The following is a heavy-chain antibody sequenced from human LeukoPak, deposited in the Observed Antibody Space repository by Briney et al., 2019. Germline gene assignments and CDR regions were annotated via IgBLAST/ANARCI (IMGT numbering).Heavy chain of an antibody. D-gene: IGHD3-16*01. V-gene: IGHV1-18*01. CDR3: ARVGITFGGVILDYDY. CDR1: GYTFTSYG. Sequence: ASVKVSCKASGYTFTSYGISWVRQAPGQGLEWMGWISAHNGNTNYAQKLQGRVTMTTDTSTSTAYMELRSLRSDDTAVYYCARVGITFGGVILDYDYWGQGTLVTVSS. CDR2: ISAHNGNT. J-gene: IGHJ4*02.